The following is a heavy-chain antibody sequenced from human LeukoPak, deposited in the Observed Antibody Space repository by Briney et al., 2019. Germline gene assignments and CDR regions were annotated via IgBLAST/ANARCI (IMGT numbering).Heavy chain of an antibody. CDR1: GYTFTGYY. D-gene: IGHD3-10*01. J-gene: IGHJ6*03. V-gene: IGHV1-18*04. CDR2: ISAYNGNT. CDR3: ARASEAYCYMDV. Sequence: ASVKVSCKASGYTFTGYYMHWVRQAPGQGLEWMGWISAYNGNTNYAQKFQGRVTITADKSTSTAYMELSSLRSEDTAVYYCARASEAYCYMDVWGKGTTVTVSS.